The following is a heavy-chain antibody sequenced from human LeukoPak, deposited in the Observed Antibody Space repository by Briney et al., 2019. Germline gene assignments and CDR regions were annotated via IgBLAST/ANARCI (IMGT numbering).Heavy chain of an antibody. CDR1: GYTFTSYG. D-gene: IGHD3-10*01. V-gene: IGHV1-18*01. CDR2: ISAYNGNT. CDR3: ARGSRGSGSYYRGAFDI. J-gene: IGHJ3*02. Sequence: ASVKVSCKASGYTFTSYGISWVRQAPGQGLEWMGWISAYNGNTNYAQKLQGRVTMTRDTSTSTVYMELSSLRSEDTAVYYCARGSRGSGSYYRGAFDIWGQGTMVTVSS.